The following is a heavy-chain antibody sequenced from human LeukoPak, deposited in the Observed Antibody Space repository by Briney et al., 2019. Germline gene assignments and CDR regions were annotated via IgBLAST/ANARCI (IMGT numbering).Heavy chain of an antibody. Sequence: GGSLRLSCAASGFTFSSYNMNWVRQAPGKGLEWVANIKEDGSEKYYVDSVKGRFTISRDNAKNSLYLQMNSLRAEDTAVYYCASGSYGRDYWGQGTLVTVSS. CDR2: IKEDGSEK. CDR3: ASGSYGRDY. J-gene: IGHJ4*02. D-gene: IGHD1-26*01. V-gene: IGHV3-7*01. CDR1: GFTFSSYN.